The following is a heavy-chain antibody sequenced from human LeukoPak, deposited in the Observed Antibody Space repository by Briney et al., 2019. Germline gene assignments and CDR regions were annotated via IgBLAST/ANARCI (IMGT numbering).Heavy chain of an antibody. CDR1: GFTFSSYS. J-gene: IGHJ4*02. Sequence: GGSLRLSCAASGFTFSSYSMNWVRQAPGKGLEWVSSISSSSSYIYYADSVEGRFTISRDNAKNSLYLQMNSLRAEDTAVYYCARAGSSGYHYWGQGTLVTVSS. D-gene: IGHD6-19*01. CDR3: ARAGSSGYHY. CDR2: ISSSSSYI. V-gene: IGHV3-21*01.